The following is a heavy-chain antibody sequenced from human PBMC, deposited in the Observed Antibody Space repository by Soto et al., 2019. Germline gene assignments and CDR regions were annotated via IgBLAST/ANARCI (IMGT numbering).Heavy chain of an antibody. J-gene: IGHJ4*02. CDR3: ARALYYYDNSGLAY. CDR2: INIYSGDA. Sequence: QVRLEQSGPEVKKTGASVKVSCKASGYTFTSYGISWVRQAPGQGLEWMGWINIYSGDANYAQRLQDRVTMTGDTSTNTVNMEMRSLRSDDTAVYYCARALYYYDNSGLAYWGQGTLVTVSS. V-gene: IGHV1-18*01. CDR1: GYTFTSYG. D-gene: IGHD3-22*01.